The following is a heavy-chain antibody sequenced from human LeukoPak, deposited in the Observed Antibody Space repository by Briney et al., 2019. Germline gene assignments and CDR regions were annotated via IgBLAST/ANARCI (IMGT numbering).Heavy chain of an antibody. CDR2: ISTSSSTM. CDR3: ARSAGYYYDSSGYPGNFDY. Sequence: AGGSLRLSCVASGFTFSSYNINWVRQAPGKGLEWVSYISTSSSTMYYADSVKGRFTISRDNAKNSLYLQMNSLRAEDTAVYYCARSAGYYYDSSGYPGNFDYWGQGTLVTVSS. D-gene: IGHD3-22*01. J-gene: IGHJ4*02. V-gene: IGHV3-48*04. CDR1: GFTFSSYN.